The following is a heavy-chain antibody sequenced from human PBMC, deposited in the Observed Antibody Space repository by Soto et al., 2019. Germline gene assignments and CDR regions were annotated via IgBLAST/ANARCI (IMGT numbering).Heavy chain of an antibody. Sequence: QITLKESGPTLVKPTQTLTLTCTFSGFSLSTGGVGVAWIRQPPGKALEWLALIYWDDDKRYSPSLKSRLAITKDTSKNQVVLITTNMDPVDTVTYYCAHRASPQDLEGQFYPYYYYDGLDVWGQGTTVTVSS. V-gene: IGHV2-5*02. J-gene: IGHJ6*02. CDR2: IYWDDDK. CDR3: AHRASPQDLEGQFYPYYYYDGLDV. D-gene: IGHD1-1*01. CDR1: GFSLSTGGVG.